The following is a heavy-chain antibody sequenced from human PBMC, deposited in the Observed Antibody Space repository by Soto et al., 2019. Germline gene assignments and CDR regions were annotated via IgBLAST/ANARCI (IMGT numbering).Heavy chain of an antibody. CDR3: ARDLPPVHY. Sequence: QIQLVQSGAEVKKPGASVKVSCKASGYTFSSYHITWVRQAPGQGLEWMGWISAYNGNTNYAQNLQGRVTMTTDPCTSTAYMELRSLRSDDTAVYYCARDLPPVHYRGQGTLVTVSS. J-gene: IGHJ4*02. CDR1: GYTFSSYH. CDR2: ISAYNGNT. V-gene: IGHV1-18*01. D-gene: IGHD3-10*01.